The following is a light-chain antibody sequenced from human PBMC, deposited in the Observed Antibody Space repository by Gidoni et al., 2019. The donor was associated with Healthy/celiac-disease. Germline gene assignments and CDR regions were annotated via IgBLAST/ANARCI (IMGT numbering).Light chain of an antibody. J-gene: IGKJ2*02. V-gene: IGKV1-33*01. CDR1: QDISNY. Sequence: IQTTQSPSSLSASVGDRVTITCQARQDISNYLNWYQQKPGKAPMLLIYDASNLETGVPSRFSGSGSVTDFTFSICSLQPVDIATFYCQQYVNLPRTFGQGTKLEIK. CDR2: DAS. CDR3: QQYVNLPRT.